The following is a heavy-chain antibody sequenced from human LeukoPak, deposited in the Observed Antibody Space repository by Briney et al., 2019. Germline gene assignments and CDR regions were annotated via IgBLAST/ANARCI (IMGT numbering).Heavy chain of an antibody. D-gene: IGHD1-26*01. CDR3: ARDTGRYPRRLGAFDI. Sequence: GASVKVSCKASGYTFTGHYLHWVRQAPGQGLEWVGWINPNNGDTNYAQKFQGRVTMTRDSSISTADMDLRRLKSDDTALYYCARDTGRYPRRLGAFDIWGLGTMVTVST. CDR1: GYTFTGHY. J-gene: IGHJ3*02. CDR2: INPNNGDT. V-gene: IGHV1-2*02.